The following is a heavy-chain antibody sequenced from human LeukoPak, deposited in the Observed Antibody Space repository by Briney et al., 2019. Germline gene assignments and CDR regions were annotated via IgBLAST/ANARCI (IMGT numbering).Heavy chain of an antibody. V-gene: IGHV3-11*04. CDR3: ARGAMKTNYYHDYFDY. Sequence: GGSLRLSCAASGFIFSDYYMSWIRQAPGKGLEWLSYMSIDGSSRYYADSVKGRFTISRDSAKNSLYLQMNSLRVEDTAVYYCARGAMKTNYYHDYFDYWGQGTLVTVSS. D-gene: IGHD1-26*01. CDR1: GFIFSDYY. J-gene: IGHJ4*02. CDR2: MSIDGSSR.